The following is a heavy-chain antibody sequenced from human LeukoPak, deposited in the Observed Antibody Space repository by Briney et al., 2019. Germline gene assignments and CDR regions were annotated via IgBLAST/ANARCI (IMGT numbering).Heavy chain of an antibody. V-gene: IGHV4-59*01. CDR2: IYYSGST. J-gene: IGHJ5*02. Sequence: SETLSLTCAVYVGSFSGYYWSWIRHPPRKGLEWVGYIYYSGSTNYNPSLKSRVTISVDTSKNQFSLKLSSVTAADTAVYYCASSRDWFDPWGRGTLVTVSS. CDR1: VGSFSGYY. D-gene: IGHD6-6*01. CDR3: ASSRDWFDP.